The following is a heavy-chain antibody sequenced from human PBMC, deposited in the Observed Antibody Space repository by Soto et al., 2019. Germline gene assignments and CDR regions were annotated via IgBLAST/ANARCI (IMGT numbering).Heavy chain of an antibody. CDR3: QVLGPVDIVATKNWFDP. CDR1: GFTFSSYG. J-gene: IGHJ5*02. Sequence: QVQLVESGGGVVQPGRSLRLSCAASGFTFSSYGMHWVRQAPGKGLEWVAVISYDGSNKYYADSVKGRFTISRDNSKNTLYLQMNSLRAEDTAGDFCQVLGPVDIVATKNWFDPWGQGTLVTVSS. D-gene: IGHD5-12*01. V-gene: IGHV3-30*03. CDR2: ISYDGSNK.